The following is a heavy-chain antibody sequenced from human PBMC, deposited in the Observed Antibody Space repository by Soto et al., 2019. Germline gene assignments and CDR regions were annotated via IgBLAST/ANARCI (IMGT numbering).Heavy chain of an antibody. CDR3: AREPAEVGYSGSDRDASDI. CDR1: GGSISSSSYY. Sequence: PSETRSLTCTVSGGSISSSSYYWGWIHQPPGKGLEWIGSSYYSGSTYYNPSLKSRVTISVDTSKNHFSLKLSSVTAADTAVYYCAREPAEVGYSGSDRDASDIWGNGTLVTASS. D-gene: IGHD1-26*01. CDR2: SYYSGST. V-gene: IGHV4-39*02. J-gene: IGHJ3*02.